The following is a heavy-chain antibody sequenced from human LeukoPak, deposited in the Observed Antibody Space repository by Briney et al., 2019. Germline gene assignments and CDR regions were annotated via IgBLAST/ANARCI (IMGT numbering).Heavy chain of an antibody. CDR1: GFTVGYNY. CDR2: IYNSGST. Sequence: GGSLRLSCAASGFTVGYNYMTWVRQAPGKGPEWVAAIYNSGSTYYADSVKGRFTISRDNSKNTMYLQMNSLKGEDTAVYYCARRSNPPGRIDHWGQGTLVTVSS. CDR3: ARRSNPPGRIDH. J-gene: IGHJ4*02. D-gene: IGHD1-14*01. V-gene: IGHV3-66*04.